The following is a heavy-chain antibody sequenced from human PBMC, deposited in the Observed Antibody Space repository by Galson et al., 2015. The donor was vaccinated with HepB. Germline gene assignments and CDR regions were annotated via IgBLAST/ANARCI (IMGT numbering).Heavy chain of an antibody. CDR3: AREGRAAVTNLVDY. J-gene: IGHJ4*02. CDR1: GGTFSSYA. V-gene: IGHV1-69*01. Sequence: SCKASGGTFSSYAISWVRQAPGQGLEWMGGIIPIFGTANYAQKFQGGVTITADESTSTAYMELRSLRSEDTAVYYCAREGRAAVTNLVDYWGQGTLVTVSS. D-gene: IGHD6-13*01. CDR2: IIPIFGTA.